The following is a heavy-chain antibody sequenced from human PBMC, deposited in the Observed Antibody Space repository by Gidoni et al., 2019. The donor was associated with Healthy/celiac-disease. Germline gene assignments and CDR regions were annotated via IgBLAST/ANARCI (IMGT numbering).Heavy chain of an antibody. CDR3: ARDQASSGSWYYFDY. Sequence: EVQLVESGGGLVQPGGSLRLSCAASGFTFSSYEMNWVRQAPGKGLEWVSYISASGSSIYYADSVKGRFTISRDNAKNSLYLQMNSLRAEDTAVYFCARDQASSGSWYYFDYWGQGTLVTVSS. V-gene: IGHV3-48*03. CDR1: GFTFSSYE. J-gene: IGHJ4*02. D-gene: IGHD6-13*01. CDR2: ISASGSSI.